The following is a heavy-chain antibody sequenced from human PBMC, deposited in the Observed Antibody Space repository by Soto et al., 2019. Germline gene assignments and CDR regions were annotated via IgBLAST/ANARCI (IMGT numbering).Heavy chain of an antibody. CDR2: INHSGST. Sequence: PSETLSLTCAVYGGSFSGYYWSWIRQPPGKGLEWIGEINHSGSTNYNPSLKSRVTISVDTSKNQFSLKLSSVTAADTAVYYCARLEWYSSSPPFDYWGQGTLVTVSS. CDR3: ARLEWYSSSPPFDY. V-gene: IGHV4-34*01. J-gene: IGHJ4*02. CDR1: GGSFSGYY. D-gene: IGHD6-6*01.